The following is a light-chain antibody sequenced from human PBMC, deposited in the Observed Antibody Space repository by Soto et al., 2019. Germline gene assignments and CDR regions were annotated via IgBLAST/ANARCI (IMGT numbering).Light chain of an antibody. CDR2: DNF. J-gene: IGLJ1*01. Sequence: QSVLTHPPSVSGAPVQSVTISCTGSSSNIGAGSDVHWYQQLPGPAPKLLNYDNFNRPSGVPDRFSGAKSGTSAALAITRLQAEDEADYYWQSHDKSLNAYVVATGTKVTVL. CDR1: SSNIGAGSD. V-gene: IGLV1-40*01. CDR3: QSHDKSLNAYV.